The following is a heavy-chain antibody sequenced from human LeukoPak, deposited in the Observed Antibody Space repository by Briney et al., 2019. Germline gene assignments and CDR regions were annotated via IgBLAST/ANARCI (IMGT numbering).Heavy chain of an antibody. D-gene: IGHD6-19*01. CDR3: ARWNLDGSGWYVY. Sequence: GGSLRLSRAASLFTLDDYGMSWVRQAPGTGVEWVSGINWNGGSTGYADSVKGRFTISRDNAKNSLYLQMNSLRAEDTALYYCARWNLDGSGWYVYWGQGTLVTVSS. J-gene: IGHJ4*02. CDR2: INWNGGST. CDR1: LFTLDDYG. V-gene: IGHV3-20*04.